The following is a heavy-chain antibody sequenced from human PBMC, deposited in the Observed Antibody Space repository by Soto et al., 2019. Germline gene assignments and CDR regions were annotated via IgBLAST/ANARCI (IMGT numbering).Heavy chain of an antibody. CDR1: GGTFSSYT. CDR3: AITYYYDSSERAFDI. CDR2: IIPILGIA. J-gene: IGHJ3*02. Sequence: QVQLVQSGAEVKKPGSSVKVSCKASGGTFSSYTISWVRQAPGQGLEWMGRIIPILGIANYAQKFQGRVTITADKSTSTAYMELSSMRSENTAVYYCAITYYYDSSERAFDIWGQGTMVTVSS. V-gene: IGHV1-69*02. D-gene: IGHD3-22*01.